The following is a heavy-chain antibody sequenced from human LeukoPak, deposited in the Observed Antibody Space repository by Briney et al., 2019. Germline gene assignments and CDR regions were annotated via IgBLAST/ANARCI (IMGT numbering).Heavy chain of an antibody. D-gene: IGHD2/OR15-2a*01. Sequence: GASVKVSCKASGYTFTSYGISWVRQAPGQGLEWMGWISAYNGNTNYAQKLQGRVTMTTDTSTSTAYMELRSLRSDDTAVYYCARDPGDPRGGYFKDAFDIWGQGTMVTVSS. CDR3: ARDPGDPRGGYFKDAFDI. J-gene: IGHJ3*02. CDR2: ISAYNGNT. CDR1: GYTFTSYG. V-gene: IGHV1-18*01.